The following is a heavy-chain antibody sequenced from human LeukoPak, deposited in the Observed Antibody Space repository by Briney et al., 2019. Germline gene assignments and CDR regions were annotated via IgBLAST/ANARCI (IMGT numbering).Heavy chain of an antibody. CDR3: ARHAIFGVVILFDY. CDR1: GGSISSYY. V-gene: IGHV4-39*01. Sequence: SETLSLTCTVSGGSISSYYWSWIRQPPGKGLEWIGSIYYSGSTCYNPSLKSRVTISVDTSKNQFSLKLSSVTAADTAVYYCARHAIFGVVILFDYWGQGTLVTVSS. CDR2: IYYSGST. J-gene: IGHJ4*02. D-gene: IGHD3-3*01.